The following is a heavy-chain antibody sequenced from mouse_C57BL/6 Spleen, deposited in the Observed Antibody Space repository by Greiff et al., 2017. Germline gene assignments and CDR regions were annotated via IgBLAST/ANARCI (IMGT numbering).Heavy chain of an antibody. CDR1: GYTFTSYW. CDR3: ARSGFYYGSSTYWYFDV. CDR2: IDPSDSYT. V-gene: IGHV1-69*01. Sequence: QVQLQQPGAELVMPGASVKLSCKASGYTFTSYWMHWVKQRPGQGLEWIGEIDPSDSYTNYNQKFKGKSTLTVDKSSSTAYMQLSSLTSEDSAVYYCARSGFYYGSSTYWYFDVWGTGTTVTVSS. D-gene: IGHD1-1*01. J-gene: IGHJ1*03.